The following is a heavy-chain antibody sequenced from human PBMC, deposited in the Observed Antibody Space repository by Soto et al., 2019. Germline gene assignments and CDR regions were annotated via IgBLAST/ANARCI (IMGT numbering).Heavy chain of an antibody. CDR2: IYYSGST. D-gene: IGHD3-3*01. CDR1: GGSISSYY. J-gene: IGHJ5*02. V-gene: IGHV4-59*08. CDR3: ARHVHYDFWSGYSIVPWFDP. Sequence: PSETLSLTCTVSGGSISSYYWSWIRQPPGKGLEWIGYIYYSGSTNYSPSLKSRVTISVDTSKNQFSLKLSSVTAADTAVYYCARHVHYDFWSGYSIVPWFDPWGQGTLVTVSS.